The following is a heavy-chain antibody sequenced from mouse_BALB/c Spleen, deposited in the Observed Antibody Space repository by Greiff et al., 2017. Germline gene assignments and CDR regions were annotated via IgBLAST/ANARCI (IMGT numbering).Heavy chain of an antibody. CDR2: ISSGGSYT. CDR1: GFTFSSYA. J-gene: IGHJ1*01. V-gene: IGHV5-9-4*01. D-gene: IGHD2-1*01. Sequence: EVQGVESGGGLVKPGGSLKLSCAASGFTFSSYAMSWVRQSPEKRLEWVAEISSGGSYTYYPDTVTGRFTISRDNAKNTLYLEMSSLRSEDTAMYYCARDSNYCNYEGYFDVWGAGTTVTVSS. CDR3: ARDSNYCNYEGYFDV.